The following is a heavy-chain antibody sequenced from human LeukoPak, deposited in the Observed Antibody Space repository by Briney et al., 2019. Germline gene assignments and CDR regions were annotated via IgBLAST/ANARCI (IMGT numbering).Heavy chain of an antibody. CDR2: IKSKTYGGTA. V-gene: IGHV3-49*03. D-gene: IGHD3-3*01. CDR3: TRATVIDFWSGYADYMDV. CDR1: GFTVGDYA. J-gene: IGHJ6*03. Sequence: GGSLTLSCTASGFTVGDYAMIWFRQSPGKGLEWVGFIKSKTYGGTAEYAASVQGRFTISRDHPKTIAYVQMNSLKTEDTGLYYCTRATVIDFWSGYADYMDVWGKGTTVTVSS.